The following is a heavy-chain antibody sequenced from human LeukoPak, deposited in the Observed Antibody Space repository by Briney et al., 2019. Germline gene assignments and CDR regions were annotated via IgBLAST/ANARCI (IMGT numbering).Heavy chain of an antibody. CDR3: ARGNWNYNWFDP. Sequence: SETLSLTCTVSGGSISSSDYYWGWLRQPPGKGLEWIASIYYSGSTYYSPSLKSRVTISKDTSKNQFSLKLSSVTAADTAVYYCARGNWNYNWFDPWGQGTLVTVSS. CDR1: GGSISSSDYY. CDR2: IYYSGST. J-gene: IGHJ5*02. V-gene: IGHV4-39*01. D-gene: IGHD1-7*01.